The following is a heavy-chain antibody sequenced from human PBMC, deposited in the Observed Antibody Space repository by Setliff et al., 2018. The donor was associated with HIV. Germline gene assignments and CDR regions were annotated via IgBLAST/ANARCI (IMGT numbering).Heavy chain of an antibody. CDR3: ARGYCSGGTCYAGLFDY. V-gene: IGHV7-4-1*02. Sequence: ASVKVSCKASGGTFSSYAISWVRQAPGQGLEWMGWINTNTGNPTYAQGFTGRFVFSLDTSVSTTYLQISSLKAEDTAVYYCARGYCSGGTCYAGLFDYWGRGTLVTVSS. CDR2: INTNTGNP. CDR1: GGTFSSYA. D-gene: IGHD2-15*01. J-gene: IGHJ4*02.